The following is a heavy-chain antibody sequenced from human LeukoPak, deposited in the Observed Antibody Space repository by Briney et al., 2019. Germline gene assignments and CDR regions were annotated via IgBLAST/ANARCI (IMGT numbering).Heavy chain of an antibody. V-gene: IGHV3-11*06. D-gene: IGHD6-13*01. CDR1: GFTFSDYY. CDR2: ISSSSSYT. J-gene: IGHJ4*02. Sequence: GGSLRLSCAASGFTFSDYYMSWIRQAPGKGLEWVSYISSSSSYTNYADSVKGRFTISRDNTKNSLYLQINSLRAEDTAVYYCGRLAHNAWYAIDYWGQGTLVTVSS. CDR3: GRLAHNAWYAIDY.